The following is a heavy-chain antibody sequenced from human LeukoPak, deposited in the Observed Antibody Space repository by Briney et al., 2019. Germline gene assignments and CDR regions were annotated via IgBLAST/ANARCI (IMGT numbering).Heavy chain of an antibody. D-gene: IGHD1-26*01. V-gene: IGHV3-23*01. CDR1: GFTFSNFF. J-gene: IGHJ4*02. CDR3: ARSWGRSGSYFYYFDY. CDR2: ISGGGGST. Sequence: PGGSLRLSCVVSGFTFSNFFMSWVRQAPGKGLEWVSAISGGGGSTYYADSVQGRFSISRDNAKNSLYLQMNSLRAEDTAVYYCARSWGRSGSYFYYFDYWGQGTLVTVSS.